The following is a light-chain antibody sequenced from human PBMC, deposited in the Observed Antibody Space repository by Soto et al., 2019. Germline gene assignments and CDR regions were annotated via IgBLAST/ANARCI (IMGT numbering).Light chain of an antibody. CDR3: CSYASSSTYV. Sequence: QSALTQPASVSGSPGQSITISCTGTISDVGGYNFVSWYQQYPGKAPKFIIYDVSNRPSGVSNRFSGSKSGNTASLTISGLRAEDEAEYYCCSYASSSTYVFGTGTKVTVL. J-gene: IGLJ1*01. V-gene: IGLV2-14*01. CDR2: DVS. CDR1: ISDVGGYNF.